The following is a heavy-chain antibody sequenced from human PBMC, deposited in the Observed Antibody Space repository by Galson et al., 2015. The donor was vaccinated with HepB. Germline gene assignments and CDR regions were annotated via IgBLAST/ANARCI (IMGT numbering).Heavy chain of an antibody. CDR2: ISAYNGNT. Sequence: SVKVSCKASGYTFTSYGISWVRQAPGQGLEWMGWISAYNGNTNYAQKLQGRVTMTTDTSTSTAYMELRSLRSDDTAVYYCAREYNDWAIRQNNWFDPWGQGTLVTVSS. CDR3: AREYNDWAIRQNNWFDP. J-gene: IGHJ5*02. CDR1: GYTFTSYG. D-gene: IGHD3-3*01. V-gene: IGHV1-18*01.